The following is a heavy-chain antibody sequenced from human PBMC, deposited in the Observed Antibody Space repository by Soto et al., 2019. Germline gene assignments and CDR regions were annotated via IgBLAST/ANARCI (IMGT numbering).Heavy chain of an antibody. J-gene: IGHJ5*02. CDR2: ISSSSSYI. D-gene: IGHD2-2*01. Sequence: GSLSLSWAASGFTLSSYSMIWVRQAPGRVLELVSSISSSSSYIYYADSVKGRFTISRDNAKNSLYLQMNSLRAEDTAVYYCARSRALAIVVVPAAAFDPWGQGTLVTVSS. V-gene: IGHV3-21*01. CDR3: ARSRALAIVVVPAAAFDP. CDR1: GFTLSSYS.